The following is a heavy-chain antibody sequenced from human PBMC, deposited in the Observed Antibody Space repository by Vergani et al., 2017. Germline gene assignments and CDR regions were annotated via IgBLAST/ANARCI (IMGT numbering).Heavy chain of an antibody. Sequence: EVQLVQSGAEVKKPGESLKISCKGSGYSFNSYWIGWVRQMPGKGLEWMGIIYPGDSDTRYSPSFQGQVTISADKSISTAYLQWSSLKAADTAMYYCARRPYSSSWYTYAFDYWGQGTLVTVSS. CDR1: GYSFNSYW. J-gene: IGHJ4*02. D-gene: IGHD6-13*01. V-gene: IGHV5-51*01. CDR3: ARRPYSSSWYTYAFDY. CDR2: IYPGDSDT.